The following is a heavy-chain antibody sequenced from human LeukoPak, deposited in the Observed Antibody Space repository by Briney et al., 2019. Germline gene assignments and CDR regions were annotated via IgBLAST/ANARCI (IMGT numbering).Heavy chain of an antibody. CDR2: ISAYNGNT. V-gene: IGHV1-18*01. CDR3: ARDYPYYGSGAYYYYYYMDV. Sequence: ASVKVSCKASGYTFTSYGISWVRQAPGQGLEWMGWISAYNGNTNYAQKLQGRVTMTRDTSISTAYMELSRLRSDDTAVYYCARDYPYYGSGAYYYYYYMDVWGKGTTVTISS. J-gene: IGHJ6*03. CDR1: GYTFTSYG. D-gene: IGHD3-10*01.